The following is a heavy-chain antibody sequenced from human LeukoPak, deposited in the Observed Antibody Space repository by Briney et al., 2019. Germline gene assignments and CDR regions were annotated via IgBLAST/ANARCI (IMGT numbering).Heavy chain of an antibody. D-gene: IGHD3-22*01. CDR2: IYHSGST. CDR1: GGSINSGGYS. J-gene: IGHJ4*02. V-gene: IGHV4-30-2*01. Sequence: SQTLSLTCAVSGGSINSGGYSWSWIRQPPGKGLEWIGYIYHSGSTYYNPSLKSRVTISVDRSKNQFSLKLSSVTAADTAVYYCARVSYDSNFDYWGQGTLATVSS. CDR3: ARVSYDSNFDY.